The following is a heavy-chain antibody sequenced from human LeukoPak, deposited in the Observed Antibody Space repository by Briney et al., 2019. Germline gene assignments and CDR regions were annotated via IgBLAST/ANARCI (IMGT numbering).Heavy chain of an antibody. Sequence: GASVKVSCKVSGYTLTELSMHWVRQAPGKGLEWMGGFDPEDGETIYAQKFQGRVTMTEDTSTDTAYMELSSLRSEDTAVYYCATPTGTWSGYRFDYWGQGTLVTVSS. CDR3: ATPTGTWSGYRFDY. CDR1: GYTLTELS. CDR2: FDPEDGET. J-gene: IGHJ4*02. V-gene: IGHV1-24*01. D-gene: IGHD3-3*01.